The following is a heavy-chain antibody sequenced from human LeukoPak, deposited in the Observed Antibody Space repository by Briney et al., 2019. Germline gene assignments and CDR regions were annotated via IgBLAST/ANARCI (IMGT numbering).Heavy chain of an antibody. CDR2: ISYDESSK. D-gene: IGHD2-2*02. CDR1: GFTFSSYA. J-gene: IGHJ6*02. Sequence: GGSLRLSCAASGFTFSSYAMHWVRQAPGKGLEWVTFISYDESSKYYADSVKGRFTISRDNSKNTLYLQMNSLRAEDTAVYYCAKIACSSTSCYRNYYDNMDVWGQGTTVTVSS. V-gene: IGHV3-30*18. CDR3: AKIACSSTSCYRNYYDNMDV.